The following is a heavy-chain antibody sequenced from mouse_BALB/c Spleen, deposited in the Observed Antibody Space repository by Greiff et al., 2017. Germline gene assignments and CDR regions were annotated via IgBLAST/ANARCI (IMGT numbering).Heavy chain of an antibody. CDR1: GFTFSSFG. D-gene: IGHD1-1*01. Sequence: DVMLVESGGGLVQPGGSRKLSCAASGFTFSSFGMHWVRQAPEKGLEWVAYISSGSSTIYYADTVKGRFTISRDNPKNTLFLQMTSLRSEDTAMYYCARVVAHYYAMDYWGQGTSVTVSS. CDR3: ARVVAHYYAMDY. CDR2: ISSGSSTI. J-gene: IGHJ4*01. V-gene: IGHV5-17*02.